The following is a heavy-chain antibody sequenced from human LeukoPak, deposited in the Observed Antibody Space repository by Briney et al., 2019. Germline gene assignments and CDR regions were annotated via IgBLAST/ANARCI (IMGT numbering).Heavy chain of an antibody. CDR3: AMGAMVRGVMGDWFGP. Sequence: GASVKVSCKASRYTFTGYYMHWVRQAPGQGLEWMGWINPNSGGTNYAQKFQGRVTMTRDTSISTAYMELSRLRSDDTAVYYCAMGAMVRGVMGDWFGPWGQGTLVTVSS. V-gene: IGHV1-2*02. CDR1: RYTFTGYY. D-gene: IGHD3-10*01. CDR2: INPNSGGT. J-gene: IGHJ5*02.